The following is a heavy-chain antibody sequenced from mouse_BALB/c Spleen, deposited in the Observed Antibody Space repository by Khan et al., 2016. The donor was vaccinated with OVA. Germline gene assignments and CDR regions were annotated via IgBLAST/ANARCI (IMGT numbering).Heavy chain of an antibody. J-gene: IGHJ4*01. CDR2: INTYTGEP. Sequence: QIQLVQSGPELKKPGETVKISCKASGYTFTNYGMNWVKQSPGKALKWMGWINTYTGEPTYADDFKGRFAFSLETSASTAYLQINNLKNEDTATDYCARPTYFSYALDHWGQGTSVTVSS. CDR3: ARPTYFSYALDH. CDR1: GYTFTNYG. V-gene: IGHV9-3-1*01. D-gene: IGHD2-10*01.